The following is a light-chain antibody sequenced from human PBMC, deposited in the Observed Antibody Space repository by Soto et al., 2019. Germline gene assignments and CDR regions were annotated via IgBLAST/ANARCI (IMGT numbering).Light chain of an antibody. V-gene: IGKV3-11*01. Sequence: EIALTQSPATLSLSPGEKATLSCRASQSLNSYLAWYQQKPGQAPRLLIHDASYRTTGTPARFSGSGSGTDFTLTISSLDPEDFAVYYCPPRYGFTFGPGTIVDI. CDR1: QSLNSY. CDR2: DAS. CDR3: PPRYGFT. J-gene: IGKJ3*01.